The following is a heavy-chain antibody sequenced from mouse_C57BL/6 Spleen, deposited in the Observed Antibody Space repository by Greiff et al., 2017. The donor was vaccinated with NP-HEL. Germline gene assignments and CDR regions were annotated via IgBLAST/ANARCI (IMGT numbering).Heavy chain of an antibody. CDR3: TRAQLLRYYFDY. V-gene: IGHV5-9-1*02. J-gene: IGHJ2*01. CDR2: ISSGGDYI. Sequence: DVLLVESGEGLVKPGGSLKLSCAASGFTFSSYAISWVRQTPEKRLEWVAYISSGGDYIYYADTVKGRFTISRDNARNTLYLQMSSLKSEDTAMYYCTRAQLLRYYFDYWGQGTTLTVSS. D-gene: IGHD1-1*01. CDR1: GFTFSSYA.